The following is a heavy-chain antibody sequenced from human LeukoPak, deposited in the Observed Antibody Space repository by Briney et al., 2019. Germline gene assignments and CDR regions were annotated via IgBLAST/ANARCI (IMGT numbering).Heavy chain of an antibody. V-gene: IGHV1-2*02. CDR2: INPNSGGT. CDR1: GYTFTGYY. D-gene: IGHD5-18*01. J-gene: IGHJ4*02. Sequence: EASVKVSCKASGYTFTGYYLHWVRQAPGQGLEWMGGINPNSGGTSYAQKFQDRVTMTRDTSTSTAYMELSRLRSDDTAVYYCTRDPGDTAMAKYYFDYWGQGTLVTVSS. CDR3: TRDPGDTAMAKYYFDY.